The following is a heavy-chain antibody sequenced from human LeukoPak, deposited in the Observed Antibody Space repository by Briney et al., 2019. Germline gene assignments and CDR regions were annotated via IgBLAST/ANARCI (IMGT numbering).Heavy chain of an antibody. CDR3: ARDKYYYDSSGPSGMDV. D-gene: IGHD3-22*01. J-gene: IGHJ6*02. V-gene: IGHV4-59*01. CDR2: IYYSGST. CDR1: GDSISSYY. Sequence: SETLSLTCTVSGDSISSYYWSWIRQPPGKGLEWIGYIYYSGSTNYNPSLKSRVTISVDTSKNQFSLKLRSVTAADTAVYYCARDKYYYDSSGPSGMDVWGQGTTVTVSS.